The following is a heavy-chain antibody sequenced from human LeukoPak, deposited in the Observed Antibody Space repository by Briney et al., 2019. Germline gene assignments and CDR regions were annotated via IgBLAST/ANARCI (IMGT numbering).Heavy chain of an antibody. J-gene: IGHJ4*02. CDR1: GGSISSNDYY. Sequence: SETLSLTCTVSGGSISSNDYYWSWIRQPPGKGLEWIGEINHSGSTNYNPSLKSRVTISVDTSKNQFSLKLSSVTAADTAVYYCASYTAGGGGLDYWGQGTLVTVSS. V-gene: IGHV4-39*07. CDR3: ASYTAGGGGLDY. D-gene: IGHD5-18*01. CDR2: INHSGST.